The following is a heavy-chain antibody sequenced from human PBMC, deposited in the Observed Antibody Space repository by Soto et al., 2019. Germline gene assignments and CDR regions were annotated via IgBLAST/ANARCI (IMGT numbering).Heavy chain of an antibody. CDR2: TYYRSKWYN. CDR1: GDSVSSDRAA. J-gene: IGHJ4*02. V-gene: IGHV6-1*01. D-gene: IGHD1-26*01. Sequence: SQTLSLTCAISGDSVSSDRAAWNWIRQSPSRGLERLGRTYYRSKWYNDYAVSVKSRITINPDTSKNQFSLQLKSVTPEDTALYYCARVKGTYSGSYHFDSWGQGTLVTVSS. CDR3: ARVKGTYSGSYHFDS.